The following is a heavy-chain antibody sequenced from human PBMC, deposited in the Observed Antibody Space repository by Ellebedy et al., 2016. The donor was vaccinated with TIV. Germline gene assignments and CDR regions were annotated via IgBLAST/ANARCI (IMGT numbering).Heavy chain of an antibody. D-gene: IGHD7-27*01. V-gene: IGHV3-66*01. Sequence: GGSLRLSCAASGFTFHSNHMSWVRQAPGKGLEWVSVIYNSGSTDYADSVKGRFTISRDNSKTTVYLQLNRLSPEDTAVYYCATTNWDYYFDYWGQGALVTVSS. CDR2: IYNSGST. CDR1: GFTFHSNH. J-gene: IGHJ4*02. CDR3: ATTNWDYYFDY.